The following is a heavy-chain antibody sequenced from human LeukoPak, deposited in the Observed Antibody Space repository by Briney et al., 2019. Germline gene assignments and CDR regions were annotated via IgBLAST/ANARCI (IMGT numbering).Heavy chain of an antibody. CDR3: ARDRWQLVGPDY. D-gene: IGHD6-13*01. V-gene: IGHV3-7*04. Sequence: GGSLRLSCAASGFTFSDFWMSWVRQAPGKGLEWVANIRQDGREKYYVDSVKGRFTISRDNANILLYLQMNSLRAEDTTVYYCARDRWQLVGPDYWGQGALVTVSS. CDR2: IRQDGREK. J-gene: IGHJ4*02. CDR1: GFTFSDFW.